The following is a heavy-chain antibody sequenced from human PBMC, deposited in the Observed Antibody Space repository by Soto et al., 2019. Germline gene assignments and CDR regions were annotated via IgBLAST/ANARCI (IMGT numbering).Heavy chain of an antibody. V-gene: IGHV3-66*01. CDR2: IDIGGNT. Sequence: EVQMVESGGGVVQPGGSLRLSCAASGFSVTNNYMNWVRQAPGKGLEWVSIIDIGGNTYYADSVKDRFTISRDDSKNTRYLQMESVRPEDTAVYFCARGRGSTGYLGREHYFDYWGQGNLVTVSP. CDR1: GFSVTNNY. J-gene: IGHJ4*02. CDR3: ARGRGSTGYLGREHYFDY. D-gene: IGHD3-16*01.